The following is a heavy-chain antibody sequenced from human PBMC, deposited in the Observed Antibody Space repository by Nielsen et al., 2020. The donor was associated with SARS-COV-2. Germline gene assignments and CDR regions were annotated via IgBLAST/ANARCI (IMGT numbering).Heavy chain of an antibody. Sequence: ASVKVSCKASGYTFTSYYMHWVRQAPGQGLEWMGWINPNSGGTKSAQKFEGRVTMTRDTSISKAYMELSRLTLDDTAVYYCARALRFLEWLLSDYYYGMDVWGQGTTVTVSS. V-gene: IGHV1-2*02. CDR1: GYTFTSYY. CDR3: ARALRFLEWLLSDYYYGMDV. CDR2: INPNSGGT. D-gene: IGHD3-3*01. J-gene: IGHJ6*02.